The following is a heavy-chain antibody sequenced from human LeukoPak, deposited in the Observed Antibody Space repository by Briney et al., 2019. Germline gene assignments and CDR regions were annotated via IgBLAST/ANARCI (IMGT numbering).Heavy chain of an antibody. CDR1: GGTFSSYA. D-gene: IGHD1-26*01. CDR2: IIPIFGTA. Sequence: SVKVSCKASGGTFSSYAISWVRQAPGQGLEWMGGIIPIFGTANYAQKFQGRVTITADESTSTAYIELSSLRSEDTAVYYCARLVGSKDAFDIWGQGTMVTVSS. CDR3: ARLVGSKDAFDI. V-gene: IGHV1-69*01. J-gene: IGHJ3*02.